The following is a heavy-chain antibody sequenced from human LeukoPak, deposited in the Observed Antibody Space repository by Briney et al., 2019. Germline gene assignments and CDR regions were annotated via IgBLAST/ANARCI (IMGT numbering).Heavy chain of an antibody. Sequence: ASVKVSCKASGYTFTGYYMHWVRQAPGQGLEWMGWINPNSGGTNYAQRFQGSVTMTRDTSLSTAYMELSRLRSDDTAVYYCARDRSTMVRGENFAFDIWGQGTMVTVSS. CDR3: ARDRSTMVRGENFAFDI. V-gene: IGHV1-2*02. CDR1: GYTFTGYY. D-gene: IGHD3-10*01. J-gene: IGHJ3*02. CDR2: INPNSGGT.